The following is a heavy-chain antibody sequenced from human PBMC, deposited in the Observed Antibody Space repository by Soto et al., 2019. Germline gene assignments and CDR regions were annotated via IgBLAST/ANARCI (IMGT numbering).Heavy chain of an antibody. J-gene: IGHJ3*02. D-gene: IGHD6-19*01. V-gene: IGHV1-3*01. CDR3: ASRPIAGAGTIVRGVFDI. CDR2: INAGNGNT. CDR1: GYTFTSYA. Sequence: ASVKVSCKASGYTFTSYAMHWVRQAPGQRLEWMGWINAGNGNTKYSQKLQGRVTITRDTSASTAYMELRSLRSDDTAVYYCASRPIAGAGTIVRGVFDIWGQGKMATV.